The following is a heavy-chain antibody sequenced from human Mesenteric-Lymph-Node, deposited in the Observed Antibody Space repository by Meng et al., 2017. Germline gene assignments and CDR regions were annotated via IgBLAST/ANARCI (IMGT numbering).Heavy chain of an antibody. CDR1: GGSINSYF. CDR2: IHYSGTT. D-gene: IGHD2-21*02. V-gene: IGHV4-59*01. J-gene: IGHJ2*01. CDR3: ARDYKRELSNPAYCGGDCYSGYFDL. Sequence: GSLRLSCTVSGGSINSYFWSWIRQPPGQGLEWIGYIHYSGTTNYNPSLKSRVTMSVDTSKNQFSLDLSAVTAADTAVYYCARDYKRELSNPAYCGGDCYSGYFDLWGRGTLVTVSS.